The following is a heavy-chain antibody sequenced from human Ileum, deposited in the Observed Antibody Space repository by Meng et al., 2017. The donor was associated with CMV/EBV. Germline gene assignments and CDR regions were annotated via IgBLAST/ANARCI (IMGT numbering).Heavy chain of an antibody. CDR2: INHSGST. CDR3: ARGQLVLNY. CDR1: GGSFSGYY. D-gene: IGHD1-1*01. V-gene: IGHV4-34*01. Sequence: QVEQQPWGAGLLKPSETLSLTCAVYGGSFSGYYLSGIRQPPGKGLEWIGEINHSGSTDYNPSLKSRVTILQDTSKGQFSLKLTSVTAADTAVYYCARGQLVLNYWGQGTLVTVSS. J-gene: IGHJ4*02.